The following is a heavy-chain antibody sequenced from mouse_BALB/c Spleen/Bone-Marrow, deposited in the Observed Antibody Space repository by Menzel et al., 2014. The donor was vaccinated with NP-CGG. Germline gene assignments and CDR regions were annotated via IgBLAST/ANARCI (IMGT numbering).Heavy chain of an antibody. Sequence: VQLVESGAELMKPGASVKISCKATGYTFXSYWIEWVKQRPGHGLEWIGEILPGSDTSNNNEKFKGKATFTADTSSNTAHMQLSSLTSEDSAVYYCARGLYGNYGEWGQGTSVTVFS. J-gene: IGHJ4*01. V-gene: IGHV1-9*01. D-gene: IGHD2-1*01. CDR3: ARGLYGNYGE. CDR2: ILPGSDTS. CDR1: GYTFXSYW.